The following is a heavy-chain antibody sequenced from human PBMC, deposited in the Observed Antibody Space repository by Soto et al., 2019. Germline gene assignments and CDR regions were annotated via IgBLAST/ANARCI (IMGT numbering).Heavy chain of an antibody. V-gene: IGHV2-5*02. D-gene: IGHD6-13*01. CDR3: AYRQEYRGSWDSGWLDP. CDR2: IYWDDDK. CDR1: GFSLSTSGVG. Sequence: QITLKESGPPLVEPTQPLTLTCAFSGFSLSTSGVGVGWIRQPPGKALEWLAFIYWDDDKRYSPSLKTRLTIFKDTSSNQVVLIMTNMDPVDTATYYCAYRQEYRGSWDSGWLDPWGQGTLVTVSS. J-gene: IGHJ5*02.